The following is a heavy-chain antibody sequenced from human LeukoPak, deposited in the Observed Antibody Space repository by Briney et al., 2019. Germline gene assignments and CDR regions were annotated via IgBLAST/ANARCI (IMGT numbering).Heavy chain of an antibody. CDR2: ITSSSSST. Sequence: GGSLRLSCAASGFTFSSYSMNWVRQAPGKGLEWVSYITSSSSSTYYADSVKGRFTISRDNAKNSLFLQMNSLRAEDTAVYYCARDGGSSSQSYWGQGTLVTVSS. CDR3: ARDGGSSSQSY. J-gene: IGHJ4*02. V-gene: IGHV3-48*01. D-gene: IGHD6-6*01. CDR1: GFTFSSYS.